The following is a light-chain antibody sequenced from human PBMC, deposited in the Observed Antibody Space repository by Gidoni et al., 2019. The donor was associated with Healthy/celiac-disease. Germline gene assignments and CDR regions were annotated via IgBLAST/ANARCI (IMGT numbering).Light chain of an antibody. J-gene: IGKJ5*01. CDR2: GAS. CDR1: QIVSSSY. CDR3: QQDYNLLS. Sequence: PGERVTLSCRASQIVSSSYLTWYQQKPGQAPRLLIYGASTRATSIPARFSGSGSGTDFTLTISSLQPEDFAVYYCQQDYNLLSFGQGTRLEIK. V-gene: IGKV3D-7*01.